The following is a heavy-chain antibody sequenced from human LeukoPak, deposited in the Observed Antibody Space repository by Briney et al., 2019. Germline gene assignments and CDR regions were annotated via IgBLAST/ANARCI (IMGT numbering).Heavy chain of an antibody. CDR2: IAHDGRDK. J-gene: IGHJ4*02. D-gene: IGHD2-2*01. CDR1: GFAFNFYA. CDR3: AKDPARSAAYYFDY. Sequence: GGSLRLSCAASGFAFNFYAMSWVRQAPGKGLEWVAVIAHDGRDKHYADSMKGRFAISRDNSKNTLYLQMDSLRAEDTAVYYCAKDPARSAAYYFDYWGQGTLVTVSS. V-gene: IGHV3-30*18.